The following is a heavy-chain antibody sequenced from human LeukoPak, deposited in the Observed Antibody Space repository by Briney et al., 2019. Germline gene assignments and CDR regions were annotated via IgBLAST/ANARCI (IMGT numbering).Heavy chain of an antibody. CDR3: ARVERGGVLVV. CDR2: VIPILGTP. Sequence: GSSVKVSCKASGDTFSTYTVTWVRQAPGQGLEWMGGVIPILGTPNYAQKFQGRVTITADKSTTTVSIDLRSLKSDDTAVYYCARVERGGVLVVWGPGTLVTVSS. CDR1: GDTFSTYT. J-gene: IGHJ4*02. V-gene: IGHV1-69*08. D-gene: IGHD3-16*01.